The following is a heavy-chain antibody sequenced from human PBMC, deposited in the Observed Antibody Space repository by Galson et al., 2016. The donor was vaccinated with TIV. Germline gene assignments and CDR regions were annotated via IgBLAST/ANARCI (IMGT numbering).Heavy chain of an antibody. CDR1: GGTFSSFA. D-gene: IGHD5-18*01. CDR2: IIPGFGTV. CDR3: ARTSYTPMGY. J-gene: IGHJ4*01. V-gene: IGHV1-69*13. Sequence: SVKVSCKASGGTFSSFALNWVRQAPGQGLEWIGEIIPGFGTVRYAQKSQARVTITADESATTSVMELSSLTSDDTAVYYCARTSYTPMGYWGQGTLVTVSS.